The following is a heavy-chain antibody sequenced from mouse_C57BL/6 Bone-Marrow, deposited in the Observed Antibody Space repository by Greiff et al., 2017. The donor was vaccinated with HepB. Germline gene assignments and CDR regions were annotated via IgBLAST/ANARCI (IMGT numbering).Heavy chain of an antibody. CDR1: GYTFTSYW. Sequence: QVQLQQPGAELVKPGASVKMSCKASGYTFTSYWITWVKQRPGQGLEWIGDIYPGSGSTNYNEKFKSKATLTVDTSSSTAYMQLSSLTSEDSAVYYCARGWYYCRTLWYFDVWGTGTTVTVSS. CDR3: ARGWYYCRTLWYFDV. CDR2: IYPGSGST. J-gene: IGHJ1*03. V-gene: IGHV1-55*01. D-gene: IGHD1-1*02.